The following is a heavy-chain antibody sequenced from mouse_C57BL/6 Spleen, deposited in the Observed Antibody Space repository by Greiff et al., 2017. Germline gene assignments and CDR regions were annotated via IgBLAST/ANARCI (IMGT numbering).Heavy chain of an antibody. Sequence: QVQLQQSGPELVKPGASVKISCKASGYAFSSSWMNWVKQRPGKGLEWIGRIYPGDGDTNYNGKFKGKATLTADKSSSPAYMQLSSLTSGDSAVYFCAREKTGTGVDYWGQGTTLTVSS. V-gene: IGHV1-82*01. J-gene: IGHJ2*01. CDR3: AREKTGTGVDY. D-gene: IGHD4-1*01. CDR1: GYAFSSSW. CDR2: IYPGDGDT.